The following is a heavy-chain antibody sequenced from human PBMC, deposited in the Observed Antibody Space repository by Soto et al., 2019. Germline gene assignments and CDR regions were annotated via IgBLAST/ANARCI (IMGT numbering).Heavy chain of an antibody. V-gene: IGHV2-70*11. CDR2: IDWDDDK. Sequence: SGPTLVNPTQTLTLTCTFSGFSLSTSGMCVSWIRQPPGKALEWLARIDWDDDKYYSTSLKTRLTISKDTSKNQVVLTMTNMDPVDTATYYCARTNSGPYYYYGMDVWGQGTTVTVSS. CDR1: GFSLSTSGMC. D-gene: IGHD2-21*01. J-gene: IGHJ6*02. CDR3: ARTNSGPYYYYGMDV.